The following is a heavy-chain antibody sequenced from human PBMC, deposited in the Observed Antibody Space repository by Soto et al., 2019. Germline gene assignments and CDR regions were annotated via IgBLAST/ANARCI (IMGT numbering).Heavy chain of an antibody. D-gene: IGHD3-10*01. CDR2: IYYTGST. J-gene: IGHJ4*02. CDR3: ARRHFGPGSWDGDY. Sequence: SETLSLTCTVSGGSISSNNYFWGWIRQPPGKGLEWIGSIYYTGSTYYNPSLKSRVTMSVDMSKKQFSLKLSSVTAADTAVYCCARRHFGPGSWDGDYSGRGTLVTVSS. CDR1: GGSISSNNYF. V-gene: IGHV4-39*01.